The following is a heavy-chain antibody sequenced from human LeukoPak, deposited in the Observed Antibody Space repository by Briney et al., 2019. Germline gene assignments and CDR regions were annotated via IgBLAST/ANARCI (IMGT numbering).Heavy chain of an antibody. CDR1: GGSISSYY. CDR3: ARNRLWLDAFDI. V-gene: IGHV4-59*01. J-gene: IGHJ3*02. D-gene: IGHD2-21*01. Sequence: PSETLSLTCTVSGGSISSYYWSWIRQPPGKGLEWIGYIYYSGSTNYNPSLKSRVTISVDTSKNQFSLKLSSATAADTAVYYCARNRLWLDAFDIWGQGTMVTVSS. CDR2: IYYSGST.